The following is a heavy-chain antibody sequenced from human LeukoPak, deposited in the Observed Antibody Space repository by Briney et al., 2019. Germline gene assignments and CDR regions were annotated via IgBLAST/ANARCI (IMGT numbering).Heavy chain of an antibody. D-gene: IGHD3-10*01. CDR1: GFSLRTSGMC. J-gene: IGHJ5*02. CDR2: IDWDDDK. CDR3: ARIRTTMVRGVIITDWFDP. V-gene: IGHV2-70*01. Sequence: SGPTLVNPTQTLTLTCTFSGFSLRTSGMCVSWIRQPPGKALEWLALIDWDDDKYYSTSLKTRLTISKDTSKNQVVLTMTNMDPVDTATYYCARIRTTMVRGVIITDWFDPWGQGTLVTVSS.